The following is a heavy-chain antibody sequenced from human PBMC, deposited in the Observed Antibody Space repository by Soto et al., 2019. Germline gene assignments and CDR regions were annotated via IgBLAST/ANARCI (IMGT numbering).Heavy chain of an antibody. V-gene: IGHV5-51*01. CDR3: ARALGRIVGYFDP. J-gene: IGHJ5*02. D-gene: IGHD1-26*01. Sequence: GESLKISCKGSGYSFISYWIGWVRQRPGKGLEWMGIIYPGDSDTRYSSSFQGQVTISADKSTSTAYLQWTSLKASDTAIYYCARALGRIVGYFDPWGQGTLVTVSS. CDR1: GYSFISYW. CDR2: IYPGDSDT.